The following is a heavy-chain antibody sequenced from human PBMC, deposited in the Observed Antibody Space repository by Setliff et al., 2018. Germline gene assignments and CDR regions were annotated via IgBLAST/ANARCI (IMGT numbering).Heavy chain of an antibody. J-gene: IGHJ3*02. V-gene: IGHV4-38-2*01. Sequence: PSETLSLTCAVSGYSISNGFYWGWIRQSPGKGLEWIEEINHRGSTNYSPSLRSRVTMSVDSSKKQLSLKLTTVTAADTALYYCRQAVVGRDVFDIWGQGTLVTVSS. CDR3: RQAVVGRDVFDI. CDR2: INHRGST. CDR1: GYSISNGFY. D-gene: IGHD1-1*01.